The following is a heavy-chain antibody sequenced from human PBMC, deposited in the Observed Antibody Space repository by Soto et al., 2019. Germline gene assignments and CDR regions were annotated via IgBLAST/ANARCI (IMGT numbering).Heavy chain of an antibody. Sequence: GGSLRLSCAASGFPFNNYATHWVRQAPGKGLEWVAVIWHDGSNEHYADSVKGRFRIARDNSNNTLYLQMNSLRGEDTALYYCARDDVSMVTTFLDYWGLGTLVTVSS. J-gene: IGHJ4*02. CDR3: ARDDVSMVTTFLDY. V-gene: IGHV3-33*01. CDR1: GFPFNNYA. CDR2: IWHDGSNE. D-gene: IGHD2-21*02.